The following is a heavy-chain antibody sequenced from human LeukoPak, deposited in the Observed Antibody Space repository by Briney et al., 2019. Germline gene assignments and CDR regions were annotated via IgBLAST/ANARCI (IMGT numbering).Heavy chain of an antibody. CDR1: GGSFSSYA. CDR2: IIPIFGTA. D-gene: IGHD3-22*01. CDR3: ARDSYDSSGYFSQDAFDI. Sequence: SVKVSCKASGGSFSSYAISWVRQAPGQGLEWMGGIIPIFGTANYAQKFQGRVTITTDESTSTAYMELSSLRSEDTAVYYCARDSYDSSGYFSQDAFDIWGQGTMVTVSS. J-gene: IGHJ3*02. V-gene: IGHV1-69*05.